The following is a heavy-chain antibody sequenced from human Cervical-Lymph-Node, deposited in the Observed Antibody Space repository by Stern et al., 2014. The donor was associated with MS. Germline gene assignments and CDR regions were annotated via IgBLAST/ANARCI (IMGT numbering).Heavy chain of an antibody. CDR3: AKDRELVVVTFDS. J-gene: IGHJ4*02. Sequence: VQLLESGGGLVQPGGSLRLSCAASGFTFSDYAMSWVRQAPGKGLEWVSAISLSGCSAFYADSVQGRFTISRDNSKNTLYLQMNSLRAEDTAVYYCAKDRELVVVTFDSWGQGTLVTVSS. V-gene: IGHV3-23*01. CDR1: GFTFSDYA. CDR2: ISLSGCSA. D-gene: IGHD2-15*01.